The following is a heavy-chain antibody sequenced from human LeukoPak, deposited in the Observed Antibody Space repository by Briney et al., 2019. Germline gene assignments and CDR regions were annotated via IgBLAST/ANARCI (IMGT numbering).Heavy chain of an antibody. CDR3: ARRDDYSNYGVDP. J-gene: IGHJ5*02. CDR1: VGSISRGGYS. Sequence: PSGTLSLTCAVSVGSISRGGYSGGCVRQPPGKGLELGGYWFDNGSSYCNPSLKSRVTISVDRSKNPFPLKLSSVTAADTAVYYCARRDDYSNYGVDPWGQGTLVTVSS. D-gene: IGHD4-11*01. V-gene: IGHV4-30-2*01. CDR2: WFDNGSS.